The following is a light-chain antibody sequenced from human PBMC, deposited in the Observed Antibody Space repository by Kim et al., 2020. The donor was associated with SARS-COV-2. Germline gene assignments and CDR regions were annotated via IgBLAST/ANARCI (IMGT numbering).Light chain of an antibody. J-gene: IGLJ1*01. Sequence: GHSVTISCTGTSSDVAGYNYVSWYQQHPGKAPNLMIYDVSKRPSGVPDRFSGSKSGNTASLTISGLQAEDEADYYCCSYAGSYTYVFGTGTKVTVL. CDR1: SSDVAGYNY. CDR2: DVS. CDR3: CSYAGSYTYV. V-gene: IGLV2-11*01.